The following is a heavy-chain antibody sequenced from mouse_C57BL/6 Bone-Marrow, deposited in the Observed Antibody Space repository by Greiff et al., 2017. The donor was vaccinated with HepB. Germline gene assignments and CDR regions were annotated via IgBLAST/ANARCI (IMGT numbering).Heavy chain of an antibody. D-gene: IGHD1-1*01. CDR1: GYTFTDYY. Sequence: EVQLQQSGPELVKPGASVKISCKASGYTFTDYYMNWVKQSHGKSLEWIGDINHNNGGTSYNQKFKGKATLTVDKSSSTAYMELRSLTSEDSAVYYCARDYYGSSYWFAYWGQGTLVTVSA. J-gene: IGHJ3*01. CDR3: ARDYYGSSYWFAY. V-gene: IGHV1-26*01. CDR2: INHNNGGT.